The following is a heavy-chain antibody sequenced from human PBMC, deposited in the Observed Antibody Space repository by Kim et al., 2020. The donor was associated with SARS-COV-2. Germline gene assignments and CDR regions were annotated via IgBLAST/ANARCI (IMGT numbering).Heavy chain of an antibody. Sequence: ASVKVSCKTSGYPFSGFYIHWVRQAPGQGLEWMGWISPNNGATKYAEASQGRVTMTRDTSINTAYLELSRLKFDDTAIYFCARGSDYHGLDVWGRGTMITVSS. CDR1: GYPFSGFY. J-gene: IGHJ6*02. CDR2: ISPNNGAT. V-gene: IGHV1-2*02. CDR3: ARGSDYHGLDV.